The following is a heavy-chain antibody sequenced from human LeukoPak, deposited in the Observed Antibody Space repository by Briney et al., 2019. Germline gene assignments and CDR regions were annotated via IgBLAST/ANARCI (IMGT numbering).Heavy chain of an antibody. CDR3: ARSALLLWDDAFDI. CDR2: INPNSGGT. D-gene: IGHD5-18*01. CDR1: GYTFTGYY. V-gene: IGHV1-2*04. Sequence: ASVKVSCKASGYTFTGYYMHWVRQAPGQGLEWMGWINPNSGGTNYAQKFQGWVTKTRDTSISTAYMELSRLRSDDTAVYYCARSALLLWDDAFDIWGQGTMVTVSS. J-gene: IGHJ3*02.